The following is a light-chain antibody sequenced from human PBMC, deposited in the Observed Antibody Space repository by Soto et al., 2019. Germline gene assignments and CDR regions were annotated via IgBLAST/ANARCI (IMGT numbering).Light chain of an antibody. J-gene: IGKJ4*01. CDR1: RAITSH. Sequence: EIVMTQSPATLSASPGERATLSCRATRAITSHLAWYQLKPGQSPRLLIYEASTRATGIPARISGSGSGTDFTLTITSLQSEDFAVYYCQQYHNWPLTFGGGTKVEIK. V-gene: IGKV3-15*01. CDR2: EAS. CDR3: QQYHNWPLT.